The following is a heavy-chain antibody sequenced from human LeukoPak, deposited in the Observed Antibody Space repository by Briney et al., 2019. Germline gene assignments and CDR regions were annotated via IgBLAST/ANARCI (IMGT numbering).Heavy chain of an antibody. Sequence: GGSLRLSCAVSGFTFSSCAMSWVRQAPGKGLEWVSVISGSGESTNYADSVKGRFTISRDNSMNRLYLKMNALRAEDTAVYYCAKVGGSPDFDSWGQGTLVTVSS. D-gene: IGHD1-26*01. CDR3: AKVGGSPDFDS. J-gene: IGHJ4*02. V-gene: IGHV3-23*01. CDR1: GFTFSSCA. CDR2: ISGSGEST.